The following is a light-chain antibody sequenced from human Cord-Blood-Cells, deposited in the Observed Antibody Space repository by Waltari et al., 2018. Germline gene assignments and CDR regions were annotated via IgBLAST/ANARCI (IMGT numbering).Light chain of an antibody. Sequence: QSALTQPASVSGSPGQSITISCTGTSSDVGGYNYVSWYQQHPGKAPKLLIYEVSNRPSGVSNRFSGCKSGNTAFRTISGLQAEDEADYYCSSYTSSSTLVFGGGTKLTVL. V-gene: IGLV2-14*01. CDR3: SSYTSSSTLV. J-gene: IGLJ2*01. CDR1: SSDVGGYNY. CDR2: EVS.